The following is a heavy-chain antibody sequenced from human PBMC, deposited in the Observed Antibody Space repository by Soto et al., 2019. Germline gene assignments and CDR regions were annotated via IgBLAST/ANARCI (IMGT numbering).Heavy chain of an antibody. CDR1: GASFSANY. Sequence: QVHLQQWGAGLLKPSETLSLTCAVSGASFSANYWTWIRQPPGKGLEWIGEINHSGSTNYDPSLKSRVTISVDTSKNQSSLKLISVTAADTAIYYCASARFAYWGQGSLVTVSS. J-gene: IGHJ4*02. CDR2: INHSGST. CDR3: ASARFAY. V-gene: IGHV4-34*01.